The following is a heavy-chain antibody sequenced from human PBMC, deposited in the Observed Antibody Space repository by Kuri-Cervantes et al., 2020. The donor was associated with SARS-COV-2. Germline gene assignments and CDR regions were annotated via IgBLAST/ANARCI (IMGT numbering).Heavy chain of an antibody. D-gene: IGHD3-16*01. J-gene: IGHJ3*02. Sequence: SVKVSCKASGYTFTSYDINWVRQATGQGLEWMGWMNPNSGNTGYAQKFQGRVTITRNTSISTAYMELSSLRSDDTAVYYCARDGGKHIVVDAFDIWGQGTMVTVSS. V-gene: IGHV1-8*03. CDR3: ARDGGKHIVVDAFDI. CDR1: GYTFTSYD. CDR2: MNPNSGNT.